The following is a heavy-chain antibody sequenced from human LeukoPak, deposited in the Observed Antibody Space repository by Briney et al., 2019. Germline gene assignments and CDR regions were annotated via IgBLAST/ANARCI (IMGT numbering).Heavy chain of an antibody. CDR3: ARYYDFWDAFDI. V-gene: IGHV3-30-3*01. J-gene: IGHJ3*02. CDR1: GFTFSSYA. Sequence: GGSLRLSCAASGFTFSSYAMHWVRQAPGKGLEWVAVISYDGSNKYYADSVKGRFTISRDNSKNTLYLQMNSLRAEDTAVYYCARYYDFWDAFDIWGQGTMVTVSS. D-gene: IGHD3-3*01. CDR2: ISYDGSNK.